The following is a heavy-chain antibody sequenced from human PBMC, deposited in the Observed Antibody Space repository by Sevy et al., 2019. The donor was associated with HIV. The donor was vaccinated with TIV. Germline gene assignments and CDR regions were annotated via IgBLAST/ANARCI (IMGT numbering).Heavy chain of an antibody. Sequence: GGSLRLSCAASGFTFSSYWMHWVRQAPGKGLVWVSRINSDGSSTSYADSVKGRFTISRDNAKNTLYLQMNSLRAEDTAVYYCARYLEWTYYYGMDVWGQGTTVTISS. CDR2: INSDGSST. D-gene: IGHD3-3*01. CDR3: ARYLEWTYYYGMDV. CDR1: GFTFSSYW. J-gene: IGHJ6*02. V-gene: IGHV3-74*01.